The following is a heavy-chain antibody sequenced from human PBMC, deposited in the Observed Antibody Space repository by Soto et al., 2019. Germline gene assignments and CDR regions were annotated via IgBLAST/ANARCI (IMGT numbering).Heavy chain of an antibody. Sequence: QVQLVESGGGVVQPGRSLRLSCAASGFTFSNYGMHWVRQAPGKGLEWVAVISYDGSNKYYADSVKGRFTISRDNSKNTLYLQMDSLTAEDTAVYYCAKVTAAAGFLVGNLFDYWGQGTLVTVSS. CDR1: GFTFSNYG. D-gene: IGHD6-13*01. CDR2: ISYDGSNK. V-gene: IGHV3-30*18. J-gene: IGHJ4*02. CDR3: AKVTAAAGFLVGNLFDY.